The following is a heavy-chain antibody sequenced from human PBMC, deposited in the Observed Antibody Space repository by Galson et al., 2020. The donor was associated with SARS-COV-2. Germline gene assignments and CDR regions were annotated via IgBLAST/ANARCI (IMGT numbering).Heavy chain of an antibody. D-gene: IGHD4-17*01. CDR2: ISAYNGNT. CDR3: ARETNGDYFYYFDY. CDR1: GYTFTSYG. J-gene: IGHJ4*02. Sequence: ASVKVSCKASGYTFTSYGISWVRQAPGQGLEWMGWISAYNGNTNYAQNLQGRVTMTTDTSTSTAYMELRSLRSDDTAVYYCARETNGDYFYYFDYWGQGTLVTVSS. V-gene: IGHV1-18*04.